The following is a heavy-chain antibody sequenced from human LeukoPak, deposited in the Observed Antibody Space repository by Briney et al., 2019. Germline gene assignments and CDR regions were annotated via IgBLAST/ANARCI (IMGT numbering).Heavy chain of an antibody. Sequence: GGSLRLSCAASGLTVSRNYMNWVRQAPGKGLEWLSVIYTGGNTYYADSVRGRFAISRDDSKNTLDLQMNSLRAEGTAVYYCVRDGYYDTSGPENALDVWGQGTKVTVSS. CDR2: IYTGGNT. V-gene: IGHV3-66*01. J-gene: IGHJ3*01. CDR1: GLTVSRNY. D-gene: IGHD3-22*01. CDR3: VRDGYYDTSGPENALDV.